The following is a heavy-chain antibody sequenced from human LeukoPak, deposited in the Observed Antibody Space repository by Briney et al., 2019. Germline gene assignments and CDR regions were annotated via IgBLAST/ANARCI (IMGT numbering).Heavy chain of an antibody. Sequence: ASVKVSCKASGYTFTGYYMHWVRQAPGQGLEWMGWINPNSGGTNYAQKFQGRVTMTRDTSISTAYMELSRLRSDDTAVYYCARDTIVVVRYAFDIWGQGTMVTVSS. CDR2: INPNSGGT. V-gene: IGHV1-2*02. CDR1: GYTFTGYY. D-gene: IGHD3-22*01. CDR3: ARDTIVVVRYAFDI. J-gene: IGHJ3*02.